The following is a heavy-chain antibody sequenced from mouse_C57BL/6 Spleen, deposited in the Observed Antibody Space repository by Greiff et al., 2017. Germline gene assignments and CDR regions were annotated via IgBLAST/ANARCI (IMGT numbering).Heavy chain of an antibody. CDR1: GFSFNTYA. J-gene: IGHJ3*01. V-gene: IGHV10-1*01. Sequence: EVQLVESGGGLVQPKGSLKLSCAASGFSFNTYAMNWVRQAPGKGLEWVARIRSKSNNYATYYADSVKDRFTISRDDSESMLYLQMNNLKTEDTAMYYCVRHDGYSNYALAYWGQGTLVTVSA. D-gene: IGHD2-5*01. CDR2: IRSKSNNYAT. CDR3: VRHDGYSNYALAY.